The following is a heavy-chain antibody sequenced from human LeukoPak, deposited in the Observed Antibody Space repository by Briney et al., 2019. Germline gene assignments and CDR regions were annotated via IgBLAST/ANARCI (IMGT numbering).Heavy chain of an antibody. CDR1: GYTFTTYG. CDR3: ARDHLDIVPTIYSY. Sequence: ASVKVSCKASGYTFTTYGITWVRQAPGQGLEWLGWISTYNGNTNYAQKFQGRVTLTTDTSASIAYLELRSLRSDDTALYYCARDHLDIVPTIYSYWGQGTLVTVSS. V-gene: IGHV1-18*01. D-gene: IGHD5-12*01. CDR2: ISTYNGNT. J-gene: IGHJ4*02.